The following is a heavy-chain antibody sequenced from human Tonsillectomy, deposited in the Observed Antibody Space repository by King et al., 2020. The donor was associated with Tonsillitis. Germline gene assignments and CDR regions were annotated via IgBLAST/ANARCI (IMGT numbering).Heavy chain of an antibody. CDR1: GLTFINYR. J-gene: IGHJ6*02. Sequence: EVQLVESGGGLVQPGGSLRLSCGVSGLTFINYRMSWVRQAPGKGLEWVANIKQDGSEKYYVDSVKGRFTISRDNAKNSLYLQMNSLRAEDTAVYYCARVDQMGIAPFHYGMDVWGQGTTVTVSS. CDR2: IKQDGSEK. V-gene: IGHV3-7*01. CDR3: ARVDQMGIAPFHYGMDV. D-gene: IGHD6-13*01.